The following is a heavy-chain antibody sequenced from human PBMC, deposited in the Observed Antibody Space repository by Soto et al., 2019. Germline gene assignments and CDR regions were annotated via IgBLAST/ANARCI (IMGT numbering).Heavy chain of an antibody. CDR1: GVTVSSNY. J-gene: IGHJ4*02. Sequence: EVQLVESGGGLVQPGGSLRLSCAASGVTVSSNYMSWVRQAPGKGLEWVSVIYSGGSTYYAGSVKGRFTISRDNSKNTLYLQMNSLRAEDTAVYYCARHGHNYGGGYFDYWGQGTLVTVSS. CDR3: ARHGHNYGGGYFDY. D-gene: IGHD5-18*01. V-gene: IGHV3-66*04. CDR2: IYSGGST.